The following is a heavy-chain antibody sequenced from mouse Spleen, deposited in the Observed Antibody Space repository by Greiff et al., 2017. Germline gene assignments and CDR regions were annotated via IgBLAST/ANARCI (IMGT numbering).Heavy chain of an antibody. CDR3: ARGAYGSSPYYYAMDY. CDR2: INYDGSST. D-gene: IGHD1-1*01. Sequence: DVHLVESEGGLVQPGSSMKLSCTASGFTFSDYYMAWVRQVPEKGLEWVANINYDGSSTYYLDSLKSRFIISRDNAKNILYLQMSSLKSEDTATYYCARGAYGSSPYYYAMDYWGQGTSVTVSS. V-gene: IGHV5-16*01. J-gene: IGHJ4*01. CDR1: GFTFSDYY.